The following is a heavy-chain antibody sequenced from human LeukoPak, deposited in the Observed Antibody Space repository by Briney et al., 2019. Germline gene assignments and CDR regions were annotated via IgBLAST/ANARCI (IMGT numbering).Heavy chain of an antibody. Sequence: GASVKVSCKGSGYSFTSYWIGWVRQMPGKGLEWMGIIYPGDSDTRYSPSFQGQVTISADKSISTAYLQWSSLKASDTAMYYCARCDLYYDILTGYYKHMDFDYWGQGTLVTVSS. CDR1: GYSFTSYW. CDR3: ARCDLYYDILTGYYKHMDFDY. D-gene: IGHD3-9*01. CDR2: IYPGDSDT. J-gene: IGHJ4*02. V-gene: IGHV5-51*01.